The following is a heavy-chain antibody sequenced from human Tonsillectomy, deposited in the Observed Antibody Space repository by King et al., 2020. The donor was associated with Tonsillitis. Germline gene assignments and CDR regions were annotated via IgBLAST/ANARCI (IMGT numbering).Heavy chain of an antibody. Sequence: LQLQESGPGLGKPSETLSLTCTVSGGSISNSSYSWGWIRQPPGKGLEWIGSIYFSGTTYYNPPLKSRVTISVDTSKNQFSLKLSSVTAADTAVYYCAREAGVVIIRKYYYYGMDVWGQGTTVTVSS. V-gene: IGHV4-39*02. J-gene: IGHJ6*02. CDR1: GGSISNSSYS. CDR3: AREAGVVIIRKYYYYGMDV. CDR2: IYFSGTT. D-gene: IGHD3-3*01.